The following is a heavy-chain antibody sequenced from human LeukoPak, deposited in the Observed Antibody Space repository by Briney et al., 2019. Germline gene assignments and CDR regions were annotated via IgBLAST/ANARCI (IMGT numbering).Heavy chain of an antibody. Sequence: SETQSLTCAVYGGSFSGYYWSWIRQPPGKGLEWIGEINHSGSTNYNPSLKSRVTISVDTSKNQFSLKLSSVTAADTAVYYCARGVEMATTIFDYWGQGTLVTVSS. CDR1: GGSFSGYY. CDR3: ARGVEMATTIFDY. J-gene: IGHJ4*02. CDR2: INHSGST. V-gene: IGHV4-34*01. D-gene: IGHD5-24*01.